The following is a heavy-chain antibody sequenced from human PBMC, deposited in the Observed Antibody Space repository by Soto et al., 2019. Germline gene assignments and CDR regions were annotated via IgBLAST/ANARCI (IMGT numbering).Heavy chain of an antibody. CDR1: GFTFTSYG. CDR3: ARDPPLVCISTSCYFRLDY. V-gene: IGHV1-18*01. J-gene: IGHJ4*02. Sequence: GASVKVSCKAAGFTFTSYGISWVRQAPGQGLEWMGWISAYNGNTNYAQKLQGRVTMTTDTSTSTAYMELRSLRSDDTAVYYCARDPPLVCISTSCYFRLDYWGQGTLVTVSS. D-gene: IGHD2-2*01. CDR2: ISAYNGNT.